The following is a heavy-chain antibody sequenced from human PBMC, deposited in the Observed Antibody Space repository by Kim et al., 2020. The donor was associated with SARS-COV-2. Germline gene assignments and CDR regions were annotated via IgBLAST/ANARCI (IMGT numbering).Heavy chain of an antibody. CDR2: IYDSGST. CDR1: GGSISDYY. V-gene: IGHV4-59*13. J-gene: IGHJ2*01. D-gene: IGHD2-15*01. CDR3: ARYQVANLWYFDL. Sequence: SETLSLTCTVSGGSISDYYWSWIRQPPGKGLEWIGYIYDSGSTNYNPSLKSRVTISVHTSKNQFSLRLSSVTAADTALYYCARYQVANLWYFDLWGRGTLVTVSS.